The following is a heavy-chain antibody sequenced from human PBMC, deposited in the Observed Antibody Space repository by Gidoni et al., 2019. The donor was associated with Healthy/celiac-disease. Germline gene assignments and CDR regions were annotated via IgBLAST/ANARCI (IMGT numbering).Heavy chain of an antibody. Sequence: QAQLVQSGAEVKKPGASVRVSGKASGYTFTGYYMHWVRQAPGQGLEWMGRINPNSGGTNYAQKFQGRVTMTRDTSISTAYMELSRLRSDDTAVYYCARDFYAMSGWPPRYWGQGTLVTVSS. D-gene: IGHD6-19*01. CDR1: GYTFTGYY. CDR3: ARDFYAMSGWPPRY. J-gene: IGHJ4*02. CDR2: INPNSGGT. V-gene: IGHV1-2*06.